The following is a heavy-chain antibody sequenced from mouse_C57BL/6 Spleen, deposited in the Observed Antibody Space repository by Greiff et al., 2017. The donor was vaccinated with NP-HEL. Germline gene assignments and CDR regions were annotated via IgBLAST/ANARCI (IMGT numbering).Heavy chain of an antibody. CDR1: GYAFTNYL. V-gene: IGHV1-54*01. J-gene: IGHJ3*01. D-gene: IGHD3-2*02. CDR2: INPGSGGT. Sequence: VQLQQSGAELVRPGTSVKVSCKASGYAFTNYLIEWVKQRPGQGLEWIGVINPGSGGTNYNEKFKGKATLTADKSSSTAYMQLSSLTSEDSAVYFCARRDSSGYEGWFAYWGQGTLVTVSA. CDR3: ARRDSSGYEGWFAY.